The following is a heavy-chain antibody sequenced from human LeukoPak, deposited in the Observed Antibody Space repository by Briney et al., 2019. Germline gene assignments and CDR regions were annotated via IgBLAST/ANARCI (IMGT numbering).Heavy chain of an antibody. J-gene: IGHJ6*03. CDR3: ASTPFFWSGSHYYMDV. V-gene: IGHV4-39*01. D-gene: IGHD3-3*01. CDR1: GGSISSSSYY. Sequence: SETLSLTCTVSGGSISSSSYYWGWLRQPPGKGLEWIGSIYYSGSTYYNPSLKSRVTISVDTSKNQFSLKLSSVTAADTAVCYCASTPFFWSGSHYYMDVWGKGTTVTVSS. CDR2: IYYSGST.